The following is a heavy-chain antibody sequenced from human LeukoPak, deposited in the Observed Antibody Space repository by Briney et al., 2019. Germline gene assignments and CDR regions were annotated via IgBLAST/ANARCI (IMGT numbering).Heavy chain of an antibody. Sequence: SETLSLTCTVSGGSISSSSYYWGWIRQPPGKGLEWIGSIYYSGSTYYNPSLKSRVTISVDTSRNQFSLKLSSVTAADTAVYYCARQRSLLTVAWFDPWGQGTLVTVSS. CDR1: GGSISSSSYY. V-gene: IGHV4-39*01. CDR3: ARQRSLLTVAWFDP. J-gene: IGHJ5*02. CDR2: IYYSGST. D-gene: IGHD6-19*01.